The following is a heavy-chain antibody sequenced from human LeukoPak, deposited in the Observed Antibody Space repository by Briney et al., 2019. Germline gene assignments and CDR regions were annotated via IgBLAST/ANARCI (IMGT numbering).Heavy chain of an antibody. CDR2: ISSDGTIT. CDR3: AKEINHQWLVPLDAFDI. CDR1: GFTFSGFW. D-gene: IGHD6-19*01. J-gene: IGHJ3*02. Sequence: GGSLRLSCAASGFTFSGFWMHWVRQAPAKGLVWVSSISSDGTITSYADSVKGRFTISRDNSKNTLYLQMNSLRAEDTAVYYCAKEINHQWLVPLDAFDIWGQGTMVTVSS. V-gene: IGHV3-74*01.